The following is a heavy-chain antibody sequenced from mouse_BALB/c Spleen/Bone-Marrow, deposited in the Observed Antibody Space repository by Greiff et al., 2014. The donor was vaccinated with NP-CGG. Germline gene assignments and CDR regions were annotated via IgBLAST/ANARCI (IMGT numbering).Heavy chain of an antibody. D-gene: IGHD4-1*01. CDR3: ARVRSWADY. J-gene: IGHJ2*01. Sequence: SGAELVRPGSSVKISCKASGYAFSSYWMNWVKQRPGQGLEWIGQIYPGDGDTNYNGKLKGKATLTADESSSTAYMQLSSLTSEDSAVYFCARVRSWADYWGQGTTLTVSS. CDR1: GYAFSSYW. CDR2: IYPGDGDT. V-gene: IGHV1-80*01.